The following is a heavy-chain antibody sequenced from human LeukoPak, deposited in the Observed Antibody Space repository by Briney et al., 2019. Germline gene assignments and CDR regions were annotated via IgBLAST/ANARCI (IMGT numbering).Heavy chain of an antibody. J-gene: IGHJ4*02. CDR3: AKDRGGYTYYPFLSYLFDS. V-gene: IGHV3-30*18. CDR2: ISYDGNHR. Sequence: GKSLRLSCAASGFTYSAYGIHWVRQAPGKGLEWVTVISYDGNHRNYADSVKGRFTISRDDSKNTLYLQMNSLTTEDTAVYYCAKDRGGYTYYPFLSYLFDSWGQGTLVTVSS. CDR1: GFTYSAYG. D-gene: IGHD5-12*01.